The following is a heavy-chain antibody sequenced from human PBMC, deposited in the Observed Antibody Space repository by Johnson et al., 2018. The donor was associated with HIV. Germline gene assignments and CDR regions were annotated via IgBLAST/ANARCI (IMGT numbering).Heavy chain of an antibody. J-gene: IGHJ3*02. D-gene: IGHD2-21*01. V-gene: IGHV3-9*01. Sequence: VHLVESGGGLVQPGRSLRLSCAASGFTFDGYAMYWVRQVPGKGLEWVSGINWNSNSTAYADSVKGRFTISRDNAKNSLYLQMNSLRYEDTALYYCSTLLDDAFDIWGQGTMVTVSS. CDR2: INWNSNST. CDR3: STLLDDAFDI. CDR1: GFTFDGYA.